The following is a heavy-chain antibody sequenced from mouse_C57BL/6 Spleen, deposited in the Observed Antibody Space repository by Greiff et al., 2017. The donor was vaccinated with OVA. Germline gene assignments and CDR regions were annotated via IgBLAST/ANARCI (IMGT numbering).Heavy chain of an antibody. D-gene: IGHD2-4*01. J-gene: IGHJ1*03. Sequence: EVKLVESGGGLVKPGGSLKLSCAASGFTFSDYGMHWVRQAPEKGLEWVSYISSGSSTIYSADTVQGRFPISRDNAKNTLFLQMTSLRSEDTAMYYCARGGPTMITTRYFDVWGTGTTVTVSS. V-gene: IGHV5-17*01. CDR3: ARGGPTMITTRYFDV. CDR1: GFTFSDYG. CDR2: ISSGSSTI.